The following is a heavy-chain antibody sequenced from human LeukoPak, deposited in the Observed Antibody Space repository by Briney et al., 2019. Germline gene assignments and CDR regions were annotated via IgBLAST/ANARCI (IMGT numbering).Heavy chain of an antibody. Sequence: PSETLSLTCTVSGGSISSSSYYWGWIRQPPGKGLEWIGSIYYSGSTYYNPSLKSRVTISVDTSKNQFSLKLSSVTAPDTAVYFLARRGGWPQKYHFDYWGQGALGTGSS. V-gene: IGHV4-39*01. CDR1: GGSISSSSYY. D-gene: IGHD2-15*01. CDR2: IYYSGST. J-gene: IGHJ4*03. CDR3: ARRGGWPQKYHFDY.